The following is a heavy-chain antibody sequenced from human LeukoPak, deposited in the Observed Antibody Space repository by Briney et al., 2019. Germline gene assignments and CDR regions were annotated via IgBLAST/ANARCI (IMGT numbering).Heavy chain of an antibody. CDR1: GYTFTGYY. D-gene: IGHD2-2*02. V-gene: IGHV1-2*02. Sequence: ASVKVSCKASGYTFTGYYMHWVRQAPGQGLEWMGWINPNSGGSNYAQKFQGRVTMTRDTSISTAYMELSRLRSDDTAVYHCARDGAIVVVPAAISYYYYMDVWGKGTTVTVSS. CDR2: INPNSGGS. CDR3: ARDGAIVVVPAAISYYYYMDV. J-gene: IGHJ6*03.